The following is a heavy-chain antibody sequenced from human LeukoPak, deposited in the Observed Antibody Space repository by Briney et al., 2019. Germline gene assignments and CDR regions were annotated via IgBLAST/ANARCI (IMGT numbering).Heavy chain of an antibody. CDR2: ISSSGDIK. CDR3: AREIVAGAFDY. D-gene: IGHD6-19*01. CDR1: GFTFSDYY. J-gene: IGHJ4*01. Sequence: GGSLRLSCAASGFTFSDYYMSWIRQAPGKGLEWVSDISSSGDIKSYADSVKGRFTISRDNAKTSLHLQMNSLRAEDTAVYYCAREIVAGAFDYWGHGTLVTVSS. V-gene: IGHV3-11*01.